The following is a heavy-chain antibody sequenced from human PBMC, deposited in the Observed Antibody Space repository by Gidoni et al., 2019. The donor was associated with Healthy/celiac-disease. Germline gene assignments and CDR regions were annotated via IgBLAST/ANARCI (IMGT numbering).Heavy chain of an antibody. D-gene: IGHD4-17*01. V-gene: IGHV3-23*01. J-gene: IGHJ3*02. Sequence: EVQLLESGGGLVQPGGSLRLSCAASGFTFSSYAMSWVRQAPGKGLEWVSAISGSGGSTYYADSVKGRFTISRDNSKNTLYLQMNSLRAEDTAVYYCAKLPYGDYGTGNADDAFDIWGQGTMVTVSS. CDR1: GFTFSSYA. CDR2: ISGSGGST. CDR3: AKLPYGDYGTGNADDAFDI.